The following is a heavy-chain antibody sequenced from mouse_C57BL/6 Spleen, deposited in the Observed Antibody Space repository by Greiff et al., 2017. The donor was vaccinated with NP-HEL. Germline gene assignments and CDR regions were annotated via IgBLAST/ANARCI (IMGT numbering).Heavy chain of an antibody. CDR2: IYPGSGST. Sequence: QVQLKQPGAELVKPGASVKMSCKASGYTFTSYWITWVKQRPGQGLEWIGDIYPGSGSTNYNEKFKSKATLTVDTSSSTAYMQLSSLTSEDSAVYYCASGDGSSSPFDYWGQGTTLTVSS. D-gene: IGHD1-1*01. CDR1: GYTFTSYW. V-gene: IGHV1-55*01. J-gene: IGHJ2*01. CDR3: ASGDGSSSPFDY.